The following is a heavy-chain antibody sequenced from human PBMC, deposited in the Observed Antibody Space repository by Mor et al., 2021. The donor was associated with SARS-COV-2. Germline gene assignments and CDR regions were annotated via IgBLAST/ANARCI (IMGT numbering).Heavy chain of an antibody. J-gene: IGHJ4*02. D-gene: IGHD3-22*01. Sequence: GLEWVSAISGSGGSTYYADSVKGRFTISRDNSKNTLYLQMNSLRAEDTAVYYCAKVPKILYDSSGYYYVYWGQGTLVT. CDR2: ISGSGGST. CDR3: AKVPKILYDSSGYYYVY. V-gene: IGHV3-23*01.